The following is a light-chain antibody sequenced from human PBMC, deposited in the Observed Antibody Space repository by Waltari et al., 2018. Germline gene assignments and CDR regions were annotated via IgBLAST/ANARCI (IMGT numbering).Light chain of an antibody. CDR2: KVS. CDR3: MQGTHWPWT. Sequence: DVAMTQSPLSLPVTLGQPASISCRSSQSLVSSDGNTYFNWFQQRPGQSPRRLLYKVSTRDSGVHDTIPDSGSGPDYTLRISRAPAEDVGVYYCMQGTHWPWTSGQGTKVEIK. CDR1: QSLVSSDGNTY. V-gene: IGKV2-30*01. J-gene: IGKJ1*01.